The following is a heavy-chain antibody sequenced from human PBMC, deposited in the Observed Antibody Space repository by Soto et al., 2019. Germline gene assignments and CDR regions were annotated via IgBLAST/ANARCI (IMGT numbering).Heavy chain of an antibody. CDR1: GFTVSSNY. J-gene: IGHJ5*02. CDR2: IYSGGST. CDR3: ARDMTTGFSWFDP. V-gene: IGHV3-53*01. Sequence: GGSLRLSCAAAGFTVSSNYMSWDRQAPGKGLEWVSVIYSGGSTYYADSVKGRFTISRDNSKNTLYLQMNSLRAEDTAVYYCARDMTTGFSWFDPWGQGTLVTVSS. D-gene: IGHD4-17*01.